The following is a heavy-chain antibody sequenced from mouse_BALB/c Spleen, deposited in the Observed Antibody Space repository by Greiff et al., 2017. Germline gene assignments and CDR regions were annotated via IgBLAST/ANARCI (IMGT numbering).Heavy chain of an antibody. CDR3: ARGDGNYTTSLDY. Sequence: EVQVVESGGGLVKPGGSLKLSCAASGFTFSSYAMSWVRQSPEKRLEWVAEISSGGSYTYYPDTVTGRFTISRDNAKNTLYLEMSSLRSEDTAMYYCARGDGNYTTSLDYWGQGTTLTVSS. D-gene: IGHD2-1*01. CDR1: GFTFSSYA. V-gene: IGHV5-9-4*01. J-gene: IGHJ2*01. CDR2: ISSGGSYT.